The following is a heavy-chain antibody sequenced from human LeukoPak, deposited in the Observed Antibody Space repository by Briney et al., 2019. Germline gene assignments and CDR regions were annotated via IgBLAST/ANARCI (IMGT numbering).Heavy chain of an antibody. D-gene: IGHD6-13*01. CDR2: INPSGGTT. V-gene: IGHV1-46*01. Sequence: GASVKVSCKASGYTFTSYHMHWVRQAPGQGLEWMGIINPSGGTTNYAQKFRGRVTMTRDMSTSTVYMELSSLRSDDTAVYYCARTSMDTYPGYSSSWYASYYYYYMDVWGKGTTVTVSS. J-gene: IGHJ6*03. CDR3: ARTSMDTYPGYSSSWYASYYYYYMDV. CDR1: GYTFTSYH.